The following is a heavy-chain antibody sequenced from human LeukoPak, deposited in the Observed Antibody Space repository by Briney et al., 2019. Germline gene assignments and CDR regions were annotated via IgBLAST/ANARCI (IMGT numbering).Heavy chain of an antibody. Sequence: ASVKVSCXASGYTFPSYGISWVRQARGKGLEWMEGFDPEDGETIYAQKFQGRVTMTEDTSTDTAYMELSSLRSEDTAVYYCATINILRGGGYFDPWGQGTLVTVSS. CDR1: GYTFPSYG. J-gene: IGHJ5*02. CDR2: FDPEDGET. CDR3: ATINILRGGGYFDP. V-gene: IGHV1-24*01. D-gene: IGHD3-10*01.